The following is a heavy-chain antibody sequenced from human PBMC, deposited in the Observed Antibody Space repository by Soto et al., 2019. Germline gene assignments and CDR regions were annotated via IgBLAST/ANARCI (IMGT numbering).Heavy chain of an antibody. CDR2: IYYSGST. Sequence: SETLSLTCTVSGGSISSYYWSWIRQPPGKGLEWIGYIYYSGSTNYNPSLKSRVTISVDTSKNQFSLKLSSVTAADTAVYYCARNLSGSSWYEVQDGWFEHWGQGKLVTVSS. J-gene: IGHJ5*02. CDR3: ARNLSGSSWYEVQDGWFEH. CDR1: GGSISSYY. V-gene: IGHV4-59*01. D-gene: IGHD6-13*01.